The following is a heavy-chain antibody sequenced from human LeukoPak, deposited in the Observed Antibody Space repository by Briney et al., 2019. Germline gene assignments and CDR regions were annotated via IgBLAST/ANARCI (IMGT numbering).Heavy chain of an antibody. Sequence: GGSLRLSCAASGFTFSTYWMSWVRQAPGTGLEWVASIKQDGSEESYVDSVKGRFTISRDNAKNSLYLQMNSLRDEDTAVYYCARGGYQLLWYWGQGTLVTVSS. D-gene: IGHD2-2*01. J-gene: IGHJ4*02. CDR3: ARGGYQLLWY. V-gene: IGHV3-7*04. CDR2: IKQDGSEE. CDR1: GFTFSTYW.